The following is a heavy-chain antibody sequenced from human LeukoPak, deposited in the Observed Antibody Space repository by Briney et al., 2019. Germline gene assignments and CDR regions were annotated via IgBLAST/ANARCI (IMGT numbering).Heavy chain of an antibody. Sequence: QPGGSLRLSCKASGFTFSTYSMNWIRQAPGKGLEWVSSISGSGGSTYYADSVKGRFSISRDNSKNTLDLQMTGLRAEDTALYYCAKGGQNYDFWRFDYWGQGTLVTVSS. CDR2: ISGSGGST. CDR1: GFTFSTYS. J-gene: IGHJ4*02. CDR3: AKGGQNYDFWRFDY. D-gene: IGHD3-3*01. V-gene: IGHV3-23*01.